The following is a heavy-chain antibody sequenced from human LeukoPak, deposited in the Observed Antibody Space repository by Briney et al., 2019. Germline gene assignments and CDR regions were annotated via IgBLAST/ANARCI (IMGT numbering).Heavy chain of an antibody. CDR3: ARWAGYCSGGSCYQTYYFDY. D-gene: IGHD2-15*01. CDR2: ISSSTSTI. V-gene: IGHV3-48*01. CDR1: GFIFSNYS. J-gene: IGHJ4*02. Sequence: GGSLRLSCAASGFIFSNYSMNWVRQAPGRGLEWISYISSSTSTIYYTDSVKGRFTITRDNAKNSLYLQMNSLRAEDTAVYYCARWAGYCSGGSCYQTYYFDYWGQGTLVTVSS.